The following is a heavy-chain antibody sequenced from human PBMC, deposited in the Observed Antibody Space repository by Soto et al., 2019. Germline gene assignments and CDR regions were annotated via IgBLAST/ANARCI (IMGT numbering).Heavy chain of an antibody. Sequence: GGSLRLSCAASGFTFSSYSMNWVRQAPGKGLEWVSSISSSSSYIYYADSVKGRFTTSRDNAKNSLYLQMNSLRAEDTAVYYYARDSRGGWYYYMDVWGKGTTVTVSS. J-gene: IGHJ6*03. CDR2: ISSSSSYI. D-gene: IGHD6-19*01. V-gene: IGHV3-21*01. CDR1: GFTFSSYS. CDR3: ARDSRGGWYYYMDV.